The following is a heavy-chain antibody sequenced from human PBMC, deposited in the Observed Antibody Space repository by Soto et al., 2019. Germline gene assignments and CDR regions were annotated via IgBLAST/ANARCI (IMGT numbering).Heavy chain of an antibody. D-gene: IGHD3-3*01. CDR3: ARDMRDQGMEGLLSGYYYYMDV. CDR1: GGTFSSYT. Sequence: QVQLVQSGAEVKKPGSSVKVSCKASGGTFSSYTISWVRQAPGQGLEWMGRIIPILGIANYAQKFQGRVTITAEKSTSTAYMELSSLRSEDTAVYYCARDMRDQGMEGLLSGYYYYMDVWGKGTTVTVSS. V-gene: IGHV1-69*08. CDR2: IIPILGIA. J-gene: IGHJ6*03.